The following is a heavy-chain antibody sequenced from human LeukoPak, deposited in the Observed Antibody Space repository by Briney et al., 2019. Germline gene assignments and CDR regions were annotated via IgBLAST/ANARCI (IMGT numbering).Heavy chain of an antibody. CDR1: GDSISSSSYC. D-gene: IGHD3-9*01. J-gene: IGHJ4*02. Sequence: SETLSLTCSVSGDSISSSSYCWGWIRQPPGKGLEWIGSIFYSGSTYYNPSLKSRVTISVDTSENQFSLRLSSVTAPDMAVYYCARQRRGQDWYMDYWGQGTPVTVSS. CDR3: ARQRRGQDWYMDY. CDR2: IFYSGST. V-gene: IGHV4-39*01.